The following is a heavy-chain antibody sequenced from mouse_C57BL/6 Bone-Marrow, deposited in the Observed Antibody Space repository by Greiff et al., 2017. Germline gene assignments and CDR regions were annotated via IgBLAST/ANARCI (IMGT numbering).Heavy chain of an antibody. CDR2: ISSGGDYI. CDR1: GFTFSSYA. Sequence: EVKVVESGEGLVKPGGSLKLSCAASGFTFSSYAMSWVRQTPEKRLEWVAYISSGGDYIYYADTVKGRFTISRDNARNTLYLQMSSLKSEDTAMYYCTRDSYYDYDGGYAMDYWGQGTSVTVSS. D-gene: IGHD2-4*01. CDR3: TRDSYYDYDGGYAMDY. J-gene: IGHJ4*01. V-gene: IGHV5-9-1*02.